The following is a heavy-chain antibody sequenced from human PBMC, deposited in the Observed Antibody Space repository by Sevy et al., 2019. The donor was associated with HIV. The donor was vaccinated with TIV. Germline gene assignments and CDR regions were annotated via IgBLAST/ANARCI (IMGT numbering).Heavy chain of an antibody. J-gene: IGHJ6*02. CDR3: ARGGSGDYYYYGVDV. CDR2: VSYDGSSK. CDR1: GFTFRNFG. V-gene: IGHV3-30*03. D-gene: IGHD3-10*01. Sequence: GGSLRLSCVGSGFTFRNFGVRWLRQAPGKGLEWLSVVSYDGSSKYYVDSVKGRFIVSRDNSKNTLYLQMNSLRTEDXAVYYCARGGSGDYYYYGVDVWGQGTTVTVSS.